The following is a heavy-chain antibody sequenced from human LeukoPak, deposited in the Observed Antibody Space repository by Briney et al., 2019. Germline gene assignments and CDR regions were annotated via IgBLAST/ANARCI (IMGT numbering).Heavy chain of an antibody. CDR1: GYTFTSYG. V-gene: IGHV1-18*01. Sequence: ASVNVSFKACGYTFTSYGISWVRPAPGQGVEWMGWISAYNGNTNYAQKLQGRVTMTTDTSTSTAYMELRSLRSDDTAVYYCARVELRYFHWQLWGQGTLVTVSS. CDR2: ISAYNGNT. D-gene: IGHD3-9*01. J-gene: IGHJ4*02. CDR3: ARVELRYFHWQL.